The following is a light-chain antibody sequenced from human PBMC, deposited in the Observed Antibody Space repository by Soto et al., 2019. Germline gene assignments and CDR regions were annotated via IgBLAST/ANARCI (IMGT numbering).Light chain of an antibody. CDR3: QQYESYSPLT. J-gene: IGKJ4*01. Sequence: DIQMTQSPSILSASVGDRVTITCRASQSIRSWLAWYQQKPGKAPKLLIYDAYSLESGVPSRFSGRRSGTEFTLTIAGLQPEDLETYYCQQYESYSPLTFGGGTKVEIK. V-gene: IGKV1-5*01. CDR2: DAY. CDR1: QSIRSW.